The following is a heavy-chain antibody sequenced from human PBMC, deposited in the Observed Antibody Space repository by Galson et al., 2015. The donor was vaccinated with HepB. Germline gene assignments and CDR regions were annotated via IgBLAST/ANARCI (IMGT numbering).Heavy chain of an antibody. Sequence: SLRLSCAASEVTFSDYYMSWVRQAPGKGLEWISHISSSGTTISYADPVKGRFTVSRDNAKKSLFLQMNSLRDEDTAVYYCARATLGWFDPWGQGTLVTVSS. CDR3: ARATLGWFDP. CDR2: ISSSGTTI. J-gene: IGHJ5*02. CDR1: EVTFSDYY. D-gene: IGHD2/OR15-2a*01. V-gene: IGHV3-11*01.